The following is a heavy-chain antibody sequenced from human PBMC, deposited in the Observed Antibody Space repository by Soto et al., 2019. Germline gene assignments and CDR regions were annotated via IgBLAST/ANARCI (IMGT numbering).Heavy chain of an antibody. CDR3: APSSSPGCSSSSCFYTWFDP. V-gene: IGHV3-21*01. J-gene: IGHJ5*02. D-gene: IGHD2-2*01. CDR1: RFTFSRYT. CDR2: ICSSNNYI. Sequence: GGSLRLSCAASRFTFSRYTMNWVRQATRKGLEWVSSICSSNNYIFYADSVKGRFTISRDNAKNSLYLQMNSLRAEDMAVYYCAPSSSPGCSSSSCFYTWFDPWGQGTLVTVSS.